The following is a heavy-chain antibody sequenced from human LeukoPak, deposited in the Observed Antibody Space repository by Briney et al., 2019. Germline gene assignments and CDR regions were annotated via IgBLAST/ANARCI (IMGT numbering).Heavy chain of an antibody. Sequence: GGSLRLSCAASGFTFSSYSMNWVRQAPGKGLEWVSSISSSSSYIYYADSVKGRFTISRDNAKNSLYLQMNSLRAEDTAVYYCARGEGSTVTTLYYFDYWGQGTLVTVSS. V-gene: IGHV3-21*01. CDR1: GFTFSSYS. CDR3: ARGEGSTVTTLYYFDY. D-gene: IGHD4-17*01. J-gene: IGHJ4*02. CDR2: ISSSSSYI.